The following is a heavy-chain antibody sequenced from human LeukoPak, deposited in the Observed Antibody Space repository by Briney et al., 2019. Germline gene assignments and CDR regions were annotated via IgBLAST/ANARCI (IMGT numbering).Heavy chain of an antibody. Sequence: SETLSLTCAVYGGSFSGYYWSWIRQPPGRGLEWIGEINHSGSTNYNPSLKSRVTISVDTSKNQFSLKLSSVTAADTAVYYCARRDSSSWYGGWFDPWGQGTLVTVSS. V-gene: IGHV4-34*01. CDR1: GGSFSGYY. D-gene: IGHD6-13*01. CDR3: ARRDSSSWYGGWFDP. CDR2: INHSGST. J-gene: IGHJ5*02.